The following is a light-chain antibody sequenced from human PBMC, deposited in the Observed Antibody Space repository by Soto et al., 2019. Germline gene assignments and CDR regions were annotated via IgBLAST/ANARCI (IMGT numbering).Light chain of an antibody. CDR2: AAS. CDR1: QGFSSW. CDR3: QQANTFPIT. J-gene: IGKJ5*01. Sequence: DIQMTQSPSSVSASVGDRVTITCRASQGFSSWLAWYQQKPGEAPKLLIYAASTLQSGVPSRFSGSGSGADFTLTISSLQPEDFATYYCQQANTFPITFGQGTRLEIK. V-gene: IGKV1-12*01.